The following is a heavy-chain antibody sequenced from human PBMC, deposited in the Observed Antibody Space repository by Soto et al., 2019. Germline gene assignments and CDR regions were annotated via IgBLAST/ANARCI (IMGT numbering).Heavy chain of an antibody. CDR1: GYTFTDHY. CDR3: VRDLAALYDSSGYYLDY. Sequence: ASVKVSCKASGYTFTDHYMHWLRRAPGQGLEWMGCLDPNSGATNYAQRFQGRVTMTSDTSISTAYMELSRLTSDDTAIYYCVRDLAALYDSSGYYLDYWGQGSLVIVSS. J-gene: IGHJ4*02. D-gene: IGHD3-22*01. CDR2: LDPNSGAT. V-gene: IGHV1-2*02.